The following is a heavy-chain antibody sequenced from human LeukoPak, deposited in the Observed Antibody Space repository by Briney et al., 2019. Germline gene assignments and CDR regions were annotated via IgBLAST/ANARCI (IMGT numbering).Heavy chain of an antibody. CDR2: ISYDGSNK. J-gene: IGHJ6*02. CDR1: GFTFSSYA. D-gene: IGHD5-18*01. Sequence: GRSLRLSCAASGFTFSSYAMHWVRQAPGKGLEWVAVISYDGSNKYYADSVKGRFTTSRDNSKNTLYLQMNSLRAEDTAVYYCARDQGSYGYSWPGYYYYGMDVWGQGTTVTVSS. CDR3: ARDQGSYGYSWPGYYYYGMDV. V-gene: IGHV3-30*04.